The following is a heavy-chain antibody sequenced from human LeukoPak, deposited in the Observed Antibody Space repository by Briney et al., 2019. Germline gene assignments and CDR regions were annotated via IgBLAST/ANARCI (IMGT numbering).Heavy chain of an antibody. D-gene: IGHD1-14*01. Sequence: GASVKVSCKASGYTFTSYGISWVRQAPGQGLEWMGRIIPILGIANYAQEFQGRVTITADKSTSTAYMELSSLRSEDTAVYYCARYRVAQYYFDYWGQGTLVTVSS. CDR1: GYTFTSYG. CDR2: IIPILGIA. J-gene: IGHJ4*02. CDR3: ARYRVAQYYFDY. V-gene: IGHV1-69*04.